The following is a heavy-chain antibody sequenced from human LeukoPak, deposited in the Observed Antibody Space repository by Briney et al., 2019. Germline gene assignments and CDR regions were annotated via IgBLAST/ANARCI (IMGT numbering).Heavy chain of an antibody. Sequence: GGSLRLSCAASGFTVSSNYMSWVRQAPGKGLEWVSVIYSGGSTYYADSVKGRFTISRDNSKNTLYLQMNSLRAEDTAVYYCARDSYYYDSSGYPPYYYYYYGMDVWAKGPRSPSP. CDR3: ARDSYYYDSSGYPPYYYYYYGMDV. CDR2: IYSGGST. CDR1: GFTVSSNY. J-gene: IGHJ6*02. D-gene: IGHD3-22*01. V-gene: IGHV3-53*01.